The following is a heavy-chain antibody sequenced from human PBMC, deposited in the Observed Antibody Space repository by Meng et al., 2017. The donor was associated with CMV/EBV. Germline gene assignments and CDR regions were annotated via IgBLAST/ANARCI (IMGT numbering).Heavy chain of an antibody. CDR3: AGSSSSYYYYGRDV. V-gene: IGHV3-53*01. Sequence: GESLKISCAASGFTVSSNYMSWVRQAPGKGLEWVSVIYSGGSTYYADSVKGRFTISRDNSKNTLYLQMNSLRAEDTAVYYCAGSSSSYYYYGRDVWGQGTTVTVSS. J-gene: IGHJ6*02. CDR2: IYSGGST. CDR1: GFTVSSNY. D-gene: IGHD6-6*01.